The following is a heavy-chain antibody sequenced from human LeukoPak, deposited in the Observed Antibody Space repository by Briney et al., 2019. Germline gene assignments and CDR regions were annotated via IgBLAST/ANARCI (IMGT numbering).Heavy chain of an antibody. CDR1: GGSISGYY. J-gene: IGHJ3*02. CDR2: VYTSGST. V-gene: IGHV4-4*07. Sequence: SETLSLTCSVSGGSISGYYWTWIRQPAGKGLEWIGRVYTSGSTHYNPSLKTRLTMSVDTSKNQFSLKLSSVTAADTAMYYCARLITGTTTAFDIWGQGTMVTVSS. CDR3: ARLITGTTTAFDI. D-gene: IGHD1-7*01.